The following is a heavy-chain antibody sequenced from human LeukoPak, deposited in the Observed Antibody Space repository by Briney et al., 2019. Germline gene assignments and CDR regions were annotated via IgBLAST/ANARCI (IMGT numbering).Heavy chain of an antibody. J-gene: IGHJ4*02. CDR2: IYSGGST. D-gene: IGHD2-21*02. V-gene: IGHV3-53*04. CDR1: GFTVSSNY. CDR3: ARSVVVTAMQGLWFDY. Sequence: GGSLRLSCAASGFTVSSNYMSWVRQAPGKGLEWVSVIYSGGSTYYADSVKGRFTISRHNSKNTLYLQMNSLRAEDTAVYYCARSVVVTAMQGLWFDYWGQGTLVTVSS.